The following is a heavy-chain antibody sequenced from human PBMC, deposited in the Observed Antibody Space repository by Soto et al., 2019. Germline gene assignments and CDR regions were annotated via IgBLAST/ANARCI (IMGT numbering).Heavy chain of an antibody. V-gene: IGHV4-34*01. CDR2: INHSGST. J-gene: IGHJ6*02. CDR3: ARGRGSLPDYYDSSGYSLVGMDV. CDR1: GGFFSGYY. D-gene: IGHD3-22*01. Sequence: PSETLSLTCAVYGGFFSGYYWSWIRQPPGKGLEWIGEINHSGSTNYNPSLKSRVTISVDTSKNQFSLKLSSVTAADTAVYYCARGRGSLPDYYDSSGYSLVGMDVWGQGTTVT.